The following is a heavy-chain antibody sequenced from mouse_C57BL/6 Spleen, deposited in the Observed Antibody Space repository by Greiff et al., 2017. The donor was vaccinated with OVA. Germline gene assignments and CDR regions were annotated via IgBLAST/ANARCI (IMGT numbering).Heavy chain of an antibody. CDR1: GYTFTSYW. J-gene: IGHJ2*01. D-gene: IGHD2-10*02. V-gene: IGHV1-69*01. Sequence: VQLQQPGAELVMPGASVKLSCKASGYTFTSYWMHWVKQRPGQGLEWIGEIDPSDSYTNYNQKFKGKSTLTVDKSSSTAYMQLSSLTSEDSAVYYCALYGNSPFDYWGQGTTLTVSS. CDR2: IDPSDSYT. CDR3: ALYGNSPFDY.